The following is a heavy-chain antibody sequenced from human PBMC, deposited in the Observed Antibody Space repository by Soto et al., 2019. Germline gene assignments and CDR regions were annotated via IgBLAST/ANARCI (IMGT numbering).Heavy chain of an antibody. D-gene: IGHD4-4*01. Sequence: VGSLRLSCAASGFTFSSYGMHWVRQAPGKGLEWVAVISYDGSNKYYADSVKGRFTISRDNSKNTLYLQMNSLRAEDTAVYYCAKDLGLQSDRAHRFDYRGQVTPVTVSS. CDR2: ISYDGSNK. CDR3: AKDLGLQSDRAHRFDY. V-gene: IGHV3-30*18. J-gene: IGHJ4*02. CDR1: GFTFSSYG.